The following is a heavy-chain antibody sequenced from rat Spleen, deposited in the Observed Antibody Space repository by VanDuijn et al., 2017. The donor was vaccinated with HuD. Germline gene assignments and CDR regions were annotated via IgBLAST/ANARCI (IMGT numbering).Heavy chain of an antibody. D-gene: IGHD1-11*01. J-gene: IGHJ2*01. CDR3: TREDEGIDY. V-gene: IGHV5-22*01. CDR1: GFTFSDYY. Sequence: EVQLVESGGGLVQPGRSMKLSCAASGFTFSDYYMAWVRQAPTKGLEWVATINYDGSRTDYRDSVKGRFTISRDNAKSTLYLQMNKLGSEDTAIYYCTREDEGIDYWGQGVMVTVSS. CDR2: INYDGSRT.